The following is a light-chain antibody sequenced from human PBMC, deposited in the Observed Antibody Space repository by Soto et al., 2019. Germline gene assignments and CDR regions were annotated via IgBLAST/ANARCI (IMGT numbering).Light chain of an antibody. CDR1: QSVSSN. CDR2: GAS. J-gene: IGKJ1*01. V-gene: IGKV3-15*01. Sequence: EIVMTQSPATLSVSPGERATLSCRASQSVSSNLAWYQQKPGQAPRLLIYGASTRATGIPARFSGSGSGTEFTPTISSLQSEDFAVYYCQKYNNWPRTFGQGTKVEIK. CDR3: QKYNNWPRT.